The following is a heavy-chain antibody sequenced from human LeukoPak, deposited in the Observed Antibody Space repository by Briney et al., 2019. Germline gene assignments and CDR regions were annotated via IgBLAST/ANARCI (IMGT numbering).Heavy chain of an antibody. J-gene: IGHJ4*02. CDR2: IYPGDSDT. V-gene: IGHV5-51*01. D-gene: IGHD1-26*01. Sequence: GESLKISCKGSEYSFTTYWIGWVRQMPGKGLEWMGIIYPGDSDTRYSPSFQGQVTISADKSISTAYLQWRSLKASDTAMYYCARRSGRYQKYYSDYWGQGTLVTVSS. CDR1: EYSFTTYW. CDR3: ARRSGRYQKYYSDY.